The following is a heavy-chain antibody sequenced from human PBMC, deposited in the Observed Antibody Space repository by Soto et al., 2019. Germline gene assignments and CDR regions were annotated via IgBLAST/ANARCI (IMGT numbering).Heavy chain of an antibody. D-gene: IGHD3-3*01. Sequence: QVQLVQSGAEVKKPGSSVKVSCKASGGTFSSYAISWVRQAPGQGLEWMGGIIPIFGTANYAQKFQGRVTITADESTSTAYMELSSLRSEDTAVYYCARLDDFWIKPGNYYYGMDVWGQGTTVTVSS. J-gene: IGHJ6*02. CDR2: IIPIFGTA. CDR3: ARLDDFWIKPGNYYYGMDV. V-gene: IGHV1-69*01. CDR1: GGTFSSYA.